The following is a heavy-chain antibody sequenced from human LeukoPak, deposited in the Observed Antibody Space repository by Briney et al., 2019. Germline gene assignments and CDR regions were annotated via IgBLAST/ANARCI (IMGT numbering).Heavy chain of an antibody. CDR2: ISVSVGST. V-gene: IGHV3-23*01. J-gene: IGHJ4*02. Sequence: QPVGALILSCACSGCTFSSYAMIWVRQAPGKGLEWVAAISVSVGSTYYDDSVKGRFTISRDNSKNTLYLQMHSLRAADTAVYYCAKDVYGDYGGLVYWGQGTLVTVSS. D-gene: IGHD4-17*01. CDR1: GCTFSSYA. CDR3: AKDVYGDYGGLVY.